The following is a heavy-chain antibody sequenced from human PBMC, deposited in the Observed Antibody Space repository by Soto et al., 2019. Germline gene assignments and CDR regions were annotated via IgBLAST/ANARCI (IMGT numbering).Heavy chain of an antibody. Sequence: QVQLQESGPGLVKPSQTLSLTCTVSGGSISSGGYYWSWIRQHPGKGLEWIGYIYYSGSTYYNPSLKSRVTISVDTSKNQSSLTLSSVTAADTAVYYCAFISSGYYSPPLSYGMDVWGQGTTVTVSS. D-gene: IGHD3-22*01. CDR1: GGSISSGGYY. V-gene: IGHV4-31*03. J-gene: IGHJ6*02. CDR3: AFISSGYYSPPLSYGMDV. CDR2: IYYSGST.